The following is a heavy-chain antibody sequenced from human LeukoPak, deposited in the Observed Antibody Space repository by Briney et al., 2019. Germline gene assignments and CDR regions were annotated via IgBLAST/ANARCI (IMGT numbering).Heavy chain of an antibody. CDR2: ISGSGSST. CDR1: GFTFSISA. D-gene: IGHD3-10*01. J-gene: IGHJ4*02. Sequence: GGSRRLSCAASGFTFSISAMSWVRQPPGKGLEWVSHISGSGSSTYYADSVKGRFTVSRDNSKNTLYLQINSLRAEDTAIYYCAKLGDAFDCWGQGTLVTVSS. CDR3: AKLGDAFDC. V-gene: IGHV3-23*01.